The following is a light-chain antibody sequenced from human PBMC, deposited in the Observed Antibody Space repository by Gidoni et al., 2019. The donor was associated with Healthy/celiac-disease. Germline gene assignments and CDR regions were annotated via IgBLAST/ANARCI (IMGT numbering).Light chain of an antibody. CDR2: KAS. CDR3: QQYNSYLCS. CDR1: QIISSW. J-gene: IGKJ2*04. Sequence: DIQMTQFPSTLSASGGDRVTITCRASQIISSWLAWYQQKPVKAPKLMIYKASSLESGVPSRFSSSGSGTEFTLTISSLQPDDFATYYCQQYNSYLCSFGQGTKLEIK. V-gene: IGKV1-5*03.